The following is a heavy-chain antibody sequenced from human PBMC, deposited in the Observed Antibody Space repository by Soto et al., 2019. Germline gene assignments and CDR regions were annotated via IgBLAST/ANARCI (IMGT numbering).Heavy chain of an antibody. Sequence: QVQLQESGPGLVKPSETLSLTCTVSGGSVSSGSYYWSWIRQPPGKGLEWIGYIYYSGSTNYNPSLKRRVTISVDTSKNQFSLKLSSVTAADTAVYYCARRRRITIFGVVTPTYGMDVWGQGTTVTVSS. CDR2: IYYSGST. J-gene: IGHJ6*02. D-gene: IGHD3-3*01. V-gene: IGHV4-61*01. CDR3: ARRRRITIFGVVTPTYGMDV. CDR1: GGSVSSGSYY.